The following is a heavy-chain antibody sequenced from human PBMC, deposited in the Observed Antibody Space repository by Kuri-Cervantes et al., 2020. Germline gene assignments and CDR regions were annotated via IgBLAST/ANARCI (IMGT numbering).Heavy chain of an antibody. CDR3: ARVEPIFCSSTSCYVRD. Sequence: GSLRLSCTVSGGSISSYYWSWIRQPPGKGLEWIGYIYYSGSTNYNPSLKSRVTISVDTSKNQFSLKLSSVTAADTAVYYCARVEPIFCSSTSCYVRDWGPGTLVTVSS. J-gene: IGHJ4*02. V-gene: IGHV4-59*01. CDR2: IYYSGST. CDR1: GGSISSYY. D-gene: IGHD2-2*01.